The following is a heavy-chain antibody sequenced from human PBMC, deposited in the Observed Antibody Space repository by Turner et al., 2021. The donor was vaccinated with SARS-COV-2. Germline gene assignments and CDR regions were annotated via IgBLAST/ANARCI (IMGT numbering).Heavy chain of an antibody. D-gene: IGHD1-26*01. V-gene: IGHV4-4*02. J-gene: IGHJ3*01. CDR2: IYHTGIT. Sequence: QESCPRPVEPSGTLSLMFSVSCVPVTTSSGWGWVRQAPGKGLEWIGEIYHTGITNSNPSLRTRLSMSLDRSHNQFSLNLESMTAADTAVYYCVRVDGLVGAFDVWGQGTEVTVPS. CDR3: VRVDGLVGAFDV. CDR1: CVPVTTSSG.